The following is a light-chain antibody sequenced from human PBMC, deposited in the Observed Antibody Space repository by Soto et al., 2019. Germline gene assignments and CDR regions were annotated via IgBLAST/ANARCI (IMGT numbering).Light chain of an antibody. V-gene: IGLV2-14*02. CDR3: QVWDDNSDHHV. J-gene: IGLJ1*01. Sequence: QSALTQPASVSGSPGQSITISCTGTSSDVGSYNLVSWYQQHPGKAPKLMIYEVNYRPSGVSNRFSGSKSGNTASLTISRVEAGDEADYHCQVWDDNSDHHVFGTGTKLTVL. CDR1: SSDVGSYNL. CDR2: EVN.